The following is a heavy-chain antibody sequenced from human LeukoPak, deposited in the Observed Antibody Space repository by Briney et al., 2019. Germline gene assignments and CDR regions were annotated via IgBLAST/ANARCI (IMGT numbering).Heavy chain of an antibody. D-gene: IGHD3-22*01. J-gene: IGHJ4*02. Sequence: SVKVSCKASGGTFSNYPIGWVRQAPGQGLEWMGRIIPMFGTANYAQKFRGRVTFTTDDSSNTAYMELSSLTSEDTAVYYCARSGAFYYDSSGYYDFWGQGTLVTVSS. CDR2: IIPMFGTA. CDR1: GGTFSNYP. CDR3: ARSGAFYYDSSGYYDF. V-gene: IGHV1-69*05.